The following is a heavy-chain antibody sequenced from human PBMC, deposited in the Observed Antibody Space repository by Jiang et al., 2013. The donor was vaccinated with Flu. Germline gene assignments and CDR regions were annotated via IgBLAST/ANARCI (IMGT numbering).Heavy chain of an antibody. CDR2: IIPIFGTA. J-gene: IGHJ5*02. CDR1: GGTFSSYA. D-gene: IGHD6-6*01. CDR3: ARDTLGSSSGGGWFDP. Sequence: GAEVKKPGSSVKVSCKASGGTFSSYAISWVRQAPGQGLEWMGGIIPIFGTANYAQKFQGRVTITADKSTSTAYMELSSLRSEDTAVYYCARDTLGSSSGGGWFDPWGQGTLVTVSS. V-gene: IGHV1-69*06.